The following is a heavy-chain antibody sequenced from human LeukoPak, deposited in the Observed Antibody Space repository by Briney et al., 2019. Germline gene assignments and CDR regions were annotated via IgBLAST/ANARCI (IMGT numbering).Heavy chain of an antibody. J-gene: IGHJ6*03. CDR3: ARHIGGGIEDMDV. Sequence: SETLSLTCTVSGGSIGTYYWSWVRQSPGKGLEWIGYIYVTGNRYNPYLQSRVTISVDTSRNQFFLKMSSVTAADTAMYYCARHIGGGIEDMDVWGKGIKVTVSS. V-gene: IGHV4-59*08. CDR2: IYVTGN. CDR1: GGSIGTYY. D-gene: IGHD3-16*02.